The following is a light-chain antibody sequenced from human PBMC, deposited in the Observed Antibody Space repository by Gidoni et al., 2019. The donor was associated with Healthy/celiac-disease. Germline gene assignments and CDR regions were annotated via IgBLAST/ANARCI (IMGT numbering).Light chain of an antibody. Sequence: EHDLTQSPRTLSLSPGERATLSCSASQSDSSSYLAWYQQKPGQAPRLLLSGASSSATAIPDRFSGSGSGTDFTLTISSLQPEDFAVYYCQQYGSSPLYTFGQGTKLEIK. V-gene: IGKV3-20*01. J-gene: IGKJ2*01. CDR1: QSDSSSY. CDR3: QQYGSSPLYT. CDR2: GAS.